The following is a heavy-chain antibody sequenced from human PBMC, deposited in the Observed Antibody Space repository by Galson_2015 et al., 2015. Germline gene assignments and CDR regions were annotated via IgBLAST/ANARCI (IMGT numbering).Heavy chain of an antibody. CDR3: ARWLVEVFVVYFDY. CDR2: ISSSGSTI. Sequence: SLRLSCAASGFTFSDYYMSWIRQAPGKGLEWVSYISSSGSTIYYADSVKGRFTISRDNAKNSLYLQMNNLRAEDTAVYYCARWLVEVFVVYFDYWGREPWSPSPQ. D-gene: IGHD2-21*01. J-gene: IGHJ4*02. CDR1: GFTFSDYY. V-gene: IGHV3-11*01.